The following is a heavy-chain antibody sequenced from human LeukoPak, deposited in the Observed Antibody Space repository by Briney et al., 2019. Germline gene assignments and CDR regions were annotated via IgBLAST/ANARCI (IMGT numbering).Heavy chain of an antibody. Sequence: PSETLSLTCAVYGGSFSGYYWSWIRQPPGKGLEWIGEINHSGSTNYNPSLKSRVTISVDTSKNQFSLKLSSVTAADTAVYYCARRQGYFDYWGQGTLVTVSS. CDR3: ARRQGYFDY. CDR2: INHSGST. J-gene: IGHJ4*02. CDR1: GGSFSGYY. V-gene: IGHV4-34*01.